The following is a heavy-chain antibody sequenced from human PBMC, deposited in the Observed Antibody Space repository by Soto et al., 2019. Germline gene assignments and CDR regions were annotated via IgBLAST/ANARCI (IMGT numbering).Heavy chain of an antibody. D-gene: IGHD3-3*02. J-gene: IGHJ4*02. CDR3: ARSPFLECN. V-gene: IGHV3-48*03. Sequence: PGGSLRLSCAPSGFTFSSYEMNWVRQAPGRGLEWVSYIGFSGSTKYYADFVKGRFTISRDNAKNSLFLQMNSLRVEDTAVYYCARSPFLECNWAQGTLVTVSS. CDR1: GFTFSSYE. CDR2: IGFSGSTK.